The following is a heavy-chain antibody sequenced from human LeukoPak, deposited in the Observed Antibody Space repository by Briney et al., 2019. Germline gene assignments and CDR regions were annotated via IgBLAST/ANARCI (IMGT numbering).Heavy chain of an antibody. CDR3: AKRGVVIRVILVGFHKQAYYFDS. V-gene: IGHV3-30*18. J-gene: IGHJ4*02. D-gene: IGHD3-22*01. Sequence: GGSLRLSCAASGFTFSSYGMHWVRQAPGKGLEWVAVISYDGSNKYYADSVKGRFTIPRDNPKNTLFLQMNSLRVEDTAVYFCAKRGVVIRVILVGFHKQAYYFDSWGQGALVTVSS. CDR2: ISYDGSNK. CDR1: GFTFSSYG.